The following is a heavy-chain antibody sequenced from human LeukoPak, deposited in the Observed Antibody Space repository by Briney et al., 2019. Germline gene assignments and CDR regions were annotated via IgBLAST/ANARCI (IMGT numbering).Heavy chain of an antibody. CDR1: GFTFSDYF. J-gene: IGHJ4*02. Sequence: GGSLRLSCVASGFTFSDYFMSWIRQAPGKGLEWLSFINSAGNNIYYADSVKGRFTISRGNSKETLYLEMNSLRVEDTAIYYCATSRVFDYWGQGTLVAVSS. CDR2: INSAGNNI. CDR3: ATSRVFDY. V-gene: IGHV3-11*04.